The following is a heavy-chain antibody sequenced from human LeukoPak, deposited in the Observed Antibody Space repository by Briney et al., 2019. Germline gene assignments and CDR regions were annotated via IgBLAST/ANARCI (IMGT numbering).Heavy chain of an antibody. D-gene: IGHD3-22*01. CDR2: IIPLFGTA. Sequence: SVKVSCKASGYTFTSYYMHWVRQAPGQGLEWMGGIIPLFGTANYAQKFQGRVTITADESTSTAYMELGSLRSEDTAVYYCAREWDYHSSGYYYYYWGQGTLVTVSS. CDR1: GYTFTSYY. CDR3: AREWDYHSSGYYYYY. J-gene: IGHJ4*02. V-gene: IGHV1-69*13.